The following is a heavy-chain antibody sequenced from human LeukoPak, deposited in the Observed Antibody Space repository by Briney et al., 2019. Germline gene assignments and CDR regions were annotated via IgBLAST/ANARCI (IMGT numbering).Heavy chain of an antibody. V-gene: IGHV1-2*02. J-gene: IGHJ2*01. Sequence: ASVTVSCTPSGYTFTRYYMHWVGQAPGQGLEGMGWINPNSGGTNYAQKFQRSVTIPRHTSINTPYMQLSRLRSDDTAVYYCAINPDSSGGGSDWYFDLWGRGTLVAVSS. D-gene: IGHD3-22*01. CDR2: INPNSGGT. CDR1: GYTFTRYY. CDR3: AINPDSSGGGSDWYFDL.